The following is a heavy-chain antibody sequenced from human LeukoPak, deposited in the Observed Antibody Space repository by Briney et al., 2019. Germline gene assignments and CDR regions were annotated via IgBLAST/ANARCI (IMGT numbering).Heavy chain of an antibody. CDR1: GFTFSSYS. D-gene: IGHD4-17*01. J-gene: IGHJ3*02. V-gene: IGHV3-30*18. Sequence: PGGSLRLSCAASGFTFSSYSMNWVRQAPGKGLEWVAVMSYDGGTKYYADSVKGRFTISRDNSNNTLYLQMNSLRAEDTAVYYCAKDYGDYVFDAFDIWGQGTMVTVSS. CDR3: AKDYGDYVFDAFDI. CDR2: MSYDGGTK.